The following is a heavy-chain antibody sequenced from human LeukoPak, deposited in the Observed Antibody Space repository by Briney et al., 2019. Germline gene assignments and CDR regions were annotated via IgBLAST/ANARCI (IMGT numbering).Heavy chain of an antibody. CDR1: GGSMSSYY. Sequence: PSETLSLTCTVSGGSMSSYYWSWIRQTPGKGLEWIGYVYYSGSTNYNPSLKSRVTISVDTSKNRFSLKLSSVTAADTAVYYCARDGGGVYGDYVFDYWGQGTLVTVSS. V-gene: IGHV4-59*01. CDR3: ARDGGGVYGDYVFDY. CDR2: VYYSGST. D-gene: IGHD4-17*01. J-gene: IGHJ4*02.